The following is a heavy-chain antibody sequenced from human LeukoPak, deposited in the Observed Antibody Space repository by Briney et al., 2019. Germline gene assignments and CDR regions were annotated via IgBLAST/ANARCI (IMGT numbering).Heavy chain of an antibody. Sequence: GASVKVSCKASGGTFSSYAISWVRQAPGQGLEWMGRIIPIFGIANYAQKFQGRVTITADKSTSTAYTELSSLRSEDTAVYYCEGTWTDPQEHYYYGMDVWGQGTTVTVSS. D-gene: IGHD3/OR15-3a*01. CDR2: IIPIFGIA. V-gene: IGHV1-69*04. J-gene: IGHJ6*02. CDR3: EGTWTDPQEHYYYGMDV. CDR1: GGTFSSYA.